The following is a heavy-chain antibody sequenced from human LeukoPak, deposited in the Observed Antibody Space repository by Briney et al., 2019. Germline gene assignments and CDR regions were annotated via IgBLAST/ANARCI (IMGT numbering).Heavy chain of an antibody. V-gene: IGHV1-46*01. CDR3: ARDGSPMVRGVISYYYYGMDV. Sequence: ASVKVPCKASGYTFTSYYMHWVRQAPGQGLEWMGIINPSGGSTSYAQKFQGRVTMTRDTSTSTVYMELSSLGSEDTAVYYCARDGSPMVRGVISYYYYGMDVWGKGTTVTVSS. CDR2: INPSGGST. D-gene: IGHD3-10*01. J-gene: IGHJ6*04. CDR1: GYTFTSYY.